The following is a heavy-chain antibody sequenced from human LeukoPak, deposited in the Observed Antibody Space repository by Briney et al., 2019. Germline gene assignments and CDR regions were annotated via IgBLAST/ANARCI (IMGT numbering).Heavy chain of an antibody. CDR2: IIPILGIA. D-gene: IGHD1-26*01. J-gene: IGHJ4*02. CDR1: GGTFSSYT. CDR3: ARGSFPDVGALLFDY. Sequence: GASVTVSCKASGGTFSSYTISWVRQAPGQGLEWMGRIIPILGIANYAQKFQGRVTITADKSTSTAYMELSSLGSEDTAVYYCARGSFPDVGALLFDYWGQGTLVTVSS. V-gene: IGHV1-69*02.